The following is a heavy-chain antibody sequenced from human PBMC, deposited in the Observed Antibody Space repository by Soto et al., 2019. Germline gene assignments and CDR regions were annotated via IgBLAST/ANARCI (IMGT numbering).Heavy chain of an antibody. CDR3: ARRDASAGLYYYYGMDV. CDR2: IFPGDSDT. D-gene: IGHD6-13*01. Sequence: PGESLKISCKGSGYSFTNYWIGWVRQMPGKGLEWMGLIFPGDSDTKYSPSFQGQVTISADKSISTAYLQWSSLKASDTAMYYCARRDASAGLYYYYGMDVWGQGTTVTVSS. V-gene: IGHV5-51*01. CDR1: GYSFTNYW. J-gene: IGHJ6*02.